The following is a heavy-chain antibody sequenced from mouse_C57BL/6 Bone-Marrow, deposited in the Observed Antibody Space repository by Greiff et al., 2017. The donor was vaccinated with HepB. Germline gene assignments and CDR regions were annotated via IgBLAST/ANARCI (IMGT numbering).Heavy chain of an antibody. CDR2: IHPNSGST. Sequence: VKLMESGAELVKPGASVKLSCKASGYTFTSYWMHWVKQRPGQGLEWIGMIHPNSGSTNYNEKFKSKATLTVDKSSSTAYMQLSSLTSEDSAVYYCARDLLLRNYFDYWGQGTTLTVSS. J-gene: IGHJ2*01. CDR1: GYTFTSYW. CDR3: ARDLLLRNYFDY. V-gene: IGHV1-64*01. D-gene: IGHD1-1*01.